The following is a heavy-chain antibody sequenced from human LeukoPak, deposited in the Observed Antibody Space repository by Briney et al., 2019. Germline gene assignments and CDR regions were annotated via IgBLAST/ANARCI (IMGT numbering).Heavy chain of an antibody. D-gene: IGHD3-10*01. CDR2: INPNRGGT. CDR3: ARASGSGSGRQVYYYMDV. J-gene: IGHJ6*03. V-gene: IGHV1-2*02. CDR1: GYTFTGYY. Sequence: ASVKVSCKASGYTFTGYYMHWVRQAPGQGLEWMGGINPNRGGTNYAQKFQGRVTMTRDTSTSTAYMELSRLRPDDTAVSSCARASGSGSGRQVYYYMDVWGKGTTVTISS.